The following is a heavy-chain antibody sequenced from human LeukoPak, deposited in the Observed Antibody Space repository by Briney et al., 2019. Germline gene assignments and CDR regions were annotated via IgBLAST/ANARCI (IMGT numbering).Heavy chain of an antibody. V-gene: IGHV3-23*01. J-gene: IGHJ6*04. CDR1: GFTFSSSG. CDR2: ISGSGGST. Sequence: GPSLRLSCAASGFTFSSSGMSWVRQAPGKGLDWVSAISGSGGSTYYADSVKGRFTISRDNSKNTLYLQMNSLRADDAAVYYCAKPSGRGHYCYYYGMDVWGKGTTVTVSS. CDR3: AKPSGRGHYCYYYGMDV.